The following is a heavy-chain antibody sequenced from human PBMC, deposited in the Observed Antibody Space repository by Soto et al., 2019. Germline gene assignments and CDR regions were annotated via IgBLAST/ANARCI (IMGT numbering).Heavy chain of an antibody. D-gene: IGHD2-2*01. CDR1: GGSFSTYA. V-gene: IGHV1-69*01. Sequence: QVQLLQSGTEVKKPGSSVRVSCKASGGSFSTYAISWVRQAPGHGLQWMGGIIPIFGAATYAQKFQGRATFSADASPTTVYMDLTSLTSEDTAVYYCATYRTNLGSRLYAVPFDYWGQGTLVIVSS. CDR2: IIPIFGAA. J-gene: IGHJ4*02. CDR3: ATYRTNLGSRLYAVPFDY.